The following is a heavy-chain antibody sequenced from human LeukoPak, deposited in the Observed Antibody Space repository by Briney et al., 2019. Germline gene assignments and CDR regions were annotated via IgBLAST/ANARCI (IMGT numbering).Heavy chain of an antibody. J-gene: IGHJ3*02. CDR3: AREKVVLMVYASEDAFDI. Sequence: ASVKVSCKASGYTFTGYYMHWVRQAPGQGLEWMGWMNPNSGGTNYAQKFQGRVTMTRDTSISTAYMELSRLRSDDTAVYYCAREKVVLMVYASEDAFDIWGQGTMVTVSS. V-gene: IGHV1-2*02. CDR2: MNPNSGGT. CDR1: GYTFTGYY. D-gene: IGHD2-8*01.